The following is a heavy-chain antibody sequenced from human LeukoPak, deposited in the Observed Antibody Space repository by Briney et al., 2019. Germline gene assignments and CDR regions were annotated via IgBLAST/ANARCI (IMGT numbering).Heavy chain of an antibody. D-gene: IGHD3-22*01. CDR3: ARLRYGGYSDY. Sequence: SQTLSLTCTVSGGSISSGSYYWSWIRPPPRKGPEWIGRIYTSGSTNYNPSLKSRVTISVDTSKNQFSLKLSSVTAADTAVYYCARLRYGGYSDYWGQGTLVTVSS. CDR1: GGSISSGSYY. CDR2: IYTSGST. J-gene: IGHJ4*02. V-gene: IGHV4-61*02.